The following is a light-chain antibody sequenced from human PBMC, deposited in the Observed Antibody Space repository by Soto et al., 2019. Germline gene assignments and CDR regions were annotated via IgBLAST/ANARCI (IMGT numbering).Light chain of an antibody. Sequence: EIVLTQSPGTLSLSPGERATLSCRASQSVRNVYLAWYQQKPGQAPRLLIYDASNRATGIPDRFSGSGSGTDFTLNINRLELEDFAVYSCQQSGSSPRTFGQGTKLEIK. CDR3: QQSGSSPRT. V-gene: IGKV3-20*01. CDR2: DAS. CDR1: QSVRNVY. J-gene: IGKJ2*01.